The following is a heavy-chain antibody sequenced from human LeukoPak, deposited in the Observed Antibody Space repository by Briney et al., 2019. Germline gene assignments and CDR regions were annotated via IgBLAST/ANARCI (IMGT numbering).Heavy chain of an antibody. CDR3: ARGVSYRVVVTATDFDY. CDR1: GFTLSSYY. J-gene: IGHJ4*02. V-gene: IGHV3-21*01. CDR2: IGSSSTHI. D-gene: IGHD2-21*02. Sequence: GGSLRLSCEASGFTLSSYYMNWVRQAPGGGLEWVSSIGSSSTHIYYADSVKGRFTISRDNTKNSLYLQMNSLRAEDTAVYYCARGVSYRVVVTATDFDYWGQGTLVTVSS.